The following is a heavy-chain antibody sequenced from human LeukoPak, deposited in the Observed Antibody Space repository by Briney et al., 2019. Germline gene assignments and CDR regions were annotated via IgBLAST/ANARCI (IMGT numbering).Heavy chain of an antibody. CDR3: ARERYFDWRVDY. D-gene: IGHD3-9*01. CDR2: INHSGST. V-gene: IGHV4-34*01. Sequence: SETLSLTCAVYGGSFSGYYWSWIRQPPGKGLEWIGEINHSGSTNYNPSLRSRVTISVDTSKNQFSLKLSSVTAADTAVYYCARERYFDWRVDYWGQGTLVTVSS. J-gene: IGHJ4*02. CDR1: GGSFSGYY.